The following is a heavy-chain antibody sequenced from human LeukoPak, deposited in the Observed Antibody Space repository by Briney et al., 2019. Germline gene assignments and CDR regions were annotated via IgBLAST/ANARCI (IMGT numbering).Heavy chain of an antibody. Sequence: PSETLSLTCAVSGGSINSHYWGWIRQPPGKGPQWIGDIYPTGKNNYNLSLKSRVTISLNASNNHLSLNLTSVLAADTAIYYCVRRDTGWNYFDYWGQGILVTVSS. CDR2: IYPTGKN. V-gene: IGHV4-4*08. CDR1: GGSINSHY. J-gene: IGHJ4*02. CDR3: VRRDTGWNYFDY. D-gene: IGHD6-19*01.